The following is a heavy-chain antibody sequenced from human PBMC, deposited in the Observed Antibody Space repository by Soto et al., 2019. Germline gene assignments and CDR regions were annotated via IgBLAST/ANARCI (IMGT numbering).Heavy chain of an antibody. Sequence: SVKVSCKASGGTFSSYAISWVRQAPGQGLEWMGGIIPIFGTANYAQKFQGRVTITADKSTSTAYMELSSLRSEDTAVYYCARDLNDYIYYYGMDVWGQGTTVTVSS. CDR2: IIPIFGTA. D-gene: IGHD4-4*01. V-gene: IGHV1-69*06. CDR1: GGTFSSYA. J-gene: IGHJ6*02. CDR3: ARDLNDYIYYYGMDV.